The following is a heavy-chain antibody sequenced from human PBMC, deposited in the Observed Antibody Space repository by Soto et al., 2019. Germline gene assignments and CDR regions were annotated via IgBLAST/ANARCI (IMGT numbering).Heavy chain of an antibody. V-gene: IGHV1-69*13. D-gene: IGHD1-1*01. CDR1: GGTFSSYA. CDR3: ERGRAATTYYFDY. Sequence: SVKVSCKASGGTFSSYAISWVRQAPGQGLEWMGGIIPIFGTANYAQKFQGRVTITADESTSTAYMELSSLRSEDTAVYYCERGRAATTYYFDYWGQGTLVTVSS. J-gene: IGHJ4*02. CDR2: IIPIFGTA.